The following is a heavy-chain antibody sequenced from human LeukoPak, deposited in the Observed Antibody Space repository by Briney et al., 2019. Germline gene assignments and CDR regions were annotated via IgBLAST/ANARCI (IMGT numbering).Heavy chain of an antibody. Sequence: GGSLRLSCAASGDTFISYSINWVRQALGKGLEWVSSISVGRNYIYYADSVRGRFSISRDDARNSLYLQMDSLRGDDTAVYYCARLRRNSDRSGYYYYYDYWGQGTLVTVSS. J-gene: IGHJ4*02. CDR3: ARLRRNSDRSGYYYYYDY. D-gene: IGHD3-22*01. V-gene: IGHV3-21*01. CDR1: GDTFISYS. CDR2: ISVGRNYI.